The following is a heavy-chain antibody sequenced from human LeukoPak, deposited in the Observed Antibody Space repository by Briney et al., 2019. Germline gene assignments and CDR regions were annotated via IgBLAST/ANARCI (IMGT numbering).Heavy chain of an antibody. CDR3: ARGGFYCGGDCYVDY. Sequence: SETLSLTCAVYGGSFSAYYWSWICQPPGKGLEWIGEINHSGSTNYNPSLKSRVTISVDTSKNQFSLKLSSVTAADTAVYYCARGGFYCGGDCYVDYWGQGTLVTVSS. CDR1: GGSFSAYY. D-gene: IGHD2-21*02. J-gene: IGHJ4*02. V-gene: IGHV4-34*01. CDR2: INHSGST.